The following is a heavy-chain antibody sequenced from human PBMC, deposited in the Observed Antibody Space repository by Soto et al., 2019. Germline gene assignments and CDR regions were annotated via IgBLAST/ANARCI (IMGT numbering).Heavy chain of an antibody. D-gene: IGHD1-7*01. CDR1: GFTFSSYW. CDR3: AREELELFAFDI. V-gene: IGHV3-74*01. J-gene: IGHJ3*02. Sequence: GGSLRLSCAASGFTFSSYWMHWVRQAPGKGLVWVSRINSDGSSTSYADSVKGRFTISRDNAKNTLYLQMNSLRAEDTAVYYCAREELELFAFDIWGQGTMVTVSS. CDR2: INSDGSST.